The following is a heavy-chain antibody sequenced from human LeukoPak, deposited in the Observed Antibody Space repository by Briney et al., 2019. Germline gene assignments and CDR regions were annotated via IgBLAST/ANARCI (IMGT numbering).Heavy chain of an antibody. CDR1: GGSISSGGYY. CDR3: ARDSPDYGDYEGNWFDP. CDR2: IYYSGST. J-gene: IGHJ5*02. V-gene: IGHV4-30-4*08. D-gene: IGHD4-17*01. Sequence: PSETLSLTCTVSGGSISSGGYYWSWIRQHPGKGLEWIGYIYYSGSTYYNPSLKSRVTISVDTSKNQFSLKLSSVTAADTAVYYCARDSPDYGDYEGNWFDPWGQGTLVTVSS.